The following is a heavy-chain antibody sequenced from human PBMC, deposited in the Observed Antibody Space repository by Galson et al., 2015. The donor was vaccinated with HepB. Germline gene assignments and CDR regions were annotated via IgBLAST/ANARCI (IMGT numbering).Heavy chain of an antibody. CDR3: ARDLSTSRRAYDI. D-gene: IGHD2-2*01. Sequence: SLRLSCAASGFTLSTYNMNWVRQAPGKGLEWVSFIATGNTHMKYAESVKGRFTISRDDAKNSLYLQMSSLRAEDTAIYHCARDLSTSRRAYDIWGQGTLVTVSS. J-gene: IGHJ3*02. CDR1: GFTLSTYN. CDR2: IATGNTHM. V-gene: IGHV3-21*01.